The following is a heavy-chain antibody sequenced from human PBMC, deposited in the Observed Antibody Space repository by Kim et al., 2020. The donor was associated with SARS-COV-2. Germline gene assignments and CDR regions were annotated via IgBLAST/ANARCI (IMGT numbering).Heavy chain of an antibody. J-gene: IGHJ2*01. V-gene: IGHV3-9*01. D-gene: IGHD3-3*02. Sequence: GGSLRLSCAASGFTFGDYAMHWVRQAPGKGLEWVSGISWNSGSIGYADSVKGRFTISRDNAKNSLYLQMNSLRAEDTALYYCAKIAPGIGWYFDLWGRGTLVTVSS. CDR1: GFTFGDYA. CDR3: AKIAPGIGWYFDL. CDR2: ISWNSGSI.